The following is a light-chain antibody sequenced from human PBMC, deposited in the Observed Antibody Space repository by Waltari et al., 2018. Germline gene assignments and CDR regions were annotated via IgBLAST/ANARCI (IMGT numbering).Light chain of an antibody. CDR3: CSHTNIGTWV. CDR1: TNAIGNYNY. CDR2: EVS. V-gene: IGLV2-14*01. Sequence: QSALTQPASVSGSLGQSITISCLGTTNAIGNYNYVSWYQQFPGEAPRLIIYEVSNRPSRISSRFSGSKSGMTASLTISGLQADDEATYYCCSHTNIGTWVFGGGTTLTVL. J-gene: IGLJ3*02.